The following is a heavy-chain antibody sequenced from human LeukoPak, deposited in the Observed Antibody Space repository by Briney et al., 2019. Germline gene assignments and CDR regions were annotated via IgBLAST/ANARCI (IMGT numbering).Heavy chain of an antibody. D-gene: IGHD6-13*01. V-gene: IGHV3-48*03. CDR1: GFTFSSYE. Sequence: GGSLRLSCAASGFTFSSYEMNWVRQAPGKGLEWVSYISSSGSTIYYADSVKGRFTISRDNTKNSLYLQMSSLWAEDTAVYYCARDGTAPGLYFDLWGRGTLVTVSS. CDR2: ISSSGSTI. J-gene: IGHJ4*01. CDR3: ARDGTAPGLYFDL.